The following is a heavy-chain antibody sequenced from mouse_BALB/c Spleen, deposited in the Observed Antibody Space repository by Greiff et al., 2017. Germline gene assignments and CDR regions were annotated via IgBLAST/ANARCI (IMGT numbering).Heavy chain of an antibody. CDR2: IWAGGST. V-gene: IGHV2-9*02. CDR3: ARDYDGDYYAMDY. J-gene: IGHJ4*01. D-gene: IGHD2-12*01. CDR1: GFSFTSYC. Sequence: QVQLQQSGPGLVAPSQCLSISCTVSGFSFTSYCVHWVRQPPGKGLEWLGVIWAGGSTNYNSALMSRLSISKDNSTSQVFLKMNSLQTDDTAMYYCARDYDGDYYAMDYWGQGTSVTVSS.